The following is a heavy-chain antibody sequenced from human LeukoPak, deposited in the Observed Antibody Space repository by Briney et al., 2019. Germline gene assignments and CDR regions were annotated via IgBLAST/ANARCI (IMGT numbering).Heavy chain of an antibody. CDR2: ISGSGGST. V-gene: IGHV3-23*01. CDR1: GFTFSSYA. Sequence: GGSLRLSCAASGFTFSSYAMSWVRQAPGKGLEWVSAISGSGGSTYYADSVKGRFTISQDNSKNTLYLQMNSLRADDTAVYYCAKAIYSSGWSKPFDYWGQGTLVTVSS. J-gene: IGHJ4*02. D-gene: IGHD6-19*01. CDR3: AKAIYSSGWSKPFDY.